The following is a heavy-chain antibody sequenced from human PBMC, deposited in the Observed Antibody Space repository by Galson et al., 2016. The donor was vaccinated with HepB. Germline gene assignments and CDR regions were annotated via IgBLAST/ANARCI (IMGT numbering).Heavy chain of an antibody. CDR3: AKKSLVAGTATYVFDN. CDR1: GFPFSTYG. J-gene: IGHJ4*02. D-gene: IGHD6-19*01. V-gene: IGHV3-23*01. Sequence: PRLSCAASGFPFSTYGMSWVRQAPGKGLEWVSGISGSGGSIYSADSVKGRFTISRDNSKNTLYLQMNSLRADDTAVYYCAKKSLVAGTATYVFDNWGQGTLVTVSS. CDR2: ISGSGGSI.